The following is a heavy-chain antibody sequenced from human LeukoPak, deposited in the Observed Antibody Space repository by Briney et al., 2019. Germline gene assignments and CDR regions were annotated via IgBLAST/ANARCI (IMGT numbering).Heavy chain of an antibody. J-gene: IGHJ4*02. D-gene: IGHD2-15*01. CDR3: ARWELYCSGGSCSGGYYFDY. V-gene: IGHV3-11*01. Sequence: GGSLRLSCAASGFTFSDYYMSWIRQAPGKGLEWVSYISSSGSTIYYADSVKGRFTISRDNAKNSLYLQMNSLRAEDTAVYYCARWELYCSGGSCSGGYYFDYWGQGTLVTVSS. CDR1: GFTFSDYY. CDR2: ISSSGSTI.